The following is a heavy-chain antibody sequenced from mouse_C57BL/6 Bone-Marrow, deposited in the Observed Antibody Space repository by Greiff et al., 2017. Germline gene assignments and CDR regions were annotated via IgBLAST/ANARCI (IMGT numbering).Heavy chain of an antibody. J-gene: IGHJ2*01. D-gene: IGHD2-5*01. V-gene: IGHV5-6*01. Sequence: EVKLVESGGDLVKPGGSLKLSCAASGFTFSSYGMSWVRQTPDKRLEWVATISSGGSYTYYPDSVKGRFTISRDNAKNTLSLQMSSLKSEDTAMYYCARGYSKDYWGQGTTLTVSS. CDR1: GFTFSSYG. CDR2: ISSGGSYT. CDR3: ARGYSKDY.